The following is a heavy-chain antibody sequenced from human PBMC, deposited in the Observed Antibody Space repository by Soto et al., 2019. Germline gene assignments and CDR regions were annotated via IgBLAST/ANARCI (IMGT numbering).Heavy chain of an antibody. D-gene: IGHD4-17*01. CDR3: AKVATVTTHYQYYGMDV. J-gene: IGHJ6*02. CDR1: GFTFDDFA. CDR2: VNWGGDTT. V-gene: IGHV3-43D*04. Sequence: EVHLEESGGAVVQPGGSLRLSCAASGFTFDDFAMCWVRQVPGKGLEWISLVNWGGDTTFYAKSVKGRFITSKDNTKNSVYLQMTSLRSEDSAIYYCAKVATVTTHYQYYGMDVWGQGTTVTVSS.